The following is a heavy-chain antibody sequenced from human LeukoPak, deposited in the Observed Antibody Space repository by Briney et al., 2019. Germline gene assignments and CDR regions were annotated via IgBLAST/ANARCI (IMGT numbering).Heavy chain of an antibody. Sequence: GGSLRLSCAASGFTFSTYSMNWVRQAPGKGLEWVSFISTSSSYIYYADSVKGRFTISRDNSKNSLYLQMNSLRAEDTAVYYCAREYCSGSNCYSDAFDIWGQGTMVTVSS. D-gene: IGHD2-15*01. CDR2: ISTSSSYI. V-gene: IGHV3-21*01. CDR3: AREYCSGSNCYSDAFDI. CDR1: GFTFSTYS. J-gene: IGHJ3*02.